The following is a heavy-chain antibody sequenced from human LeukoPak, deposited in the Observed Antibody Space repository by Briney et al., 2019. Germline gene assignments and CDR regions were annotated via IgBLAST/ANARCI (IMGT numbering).Heavy chain of an antibody. CDR1: GGSISSYY. D-gene: IGHD4-17*01. CDR3: ARDRGGTTVKSYYYYYMDV. V-gene: IGHV4-4*07. CDR2: IYTSGST. Sequence: SETLSLTCTVSGGSISSYYWSWIRQPAGKGLEWIGRIYTSGSTNYNPSLKSRVTMSVDTSKNQFSLKLSSVTAADTAVYYCARDRGGTTVKSYYYYYMDVWGKGTTVTVSS. J-gene: IGHJ6*03.